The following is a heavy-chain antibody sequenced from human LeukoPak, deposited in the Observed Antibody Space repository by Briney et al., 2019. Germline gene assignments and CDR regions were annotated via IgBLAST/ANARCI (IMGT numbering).Heavy chain of an antibody. V-gene: IGHV3-74*01. Sequence: GGSLRLSCAASGFTVSRNYMSWVRQAPGKGLVWISRINSDGSSTSYADSVKGRFTISRDNAKNTLYLQMNSLRAEDTAVYYCARDLRGYSGSYYDQDYWGQGTLVTVSS. CDR3: ARDLRGYSGSYYDQDY. CDR1: GFTVSRNY. CDR2: INSDGSST. J-gene: IGHJ4*02. D-gene: IGHD1-26*01.